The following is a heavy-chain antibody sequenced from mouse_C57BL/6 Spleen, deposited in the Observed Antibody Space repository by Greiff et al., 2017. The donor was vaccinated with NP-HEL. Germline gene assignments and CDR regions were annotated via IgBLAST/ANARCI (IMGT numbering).Heavy chain of an antibody. CDR2: FYPGSGSI. Sequence: VQLQQSGAELVKPGASVKLSCKASGYTFTEYTIHWVKQRSGQGLEWIGWFYPGSGSIKYNEKFKDKATLTADKSSSTVYMELSRLTSEDSAVYFCARPGIYYYGSSYGNYFDYWGQGTTLTVSS. D-gene: IGHD1-1*01. J-gene: IGHJ2*01. CDR1: GYTFTEYT. CDR3: ARPGIYYYGSSYGNYFDY. V-gene: IGHV1-62-2*01.